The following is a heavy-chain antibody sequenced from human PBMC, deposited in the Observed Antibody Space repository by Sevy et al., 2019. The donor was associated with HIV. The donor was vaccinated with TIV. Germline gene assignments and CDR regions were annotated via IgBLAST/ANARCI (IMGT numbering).Heavy chain of an antibody. J-gene: IGHJ4*02. CDR1: GFTFSGSA. V-gene: IGHV3-73*01. CDR2: NRSKANSYAT. D-gene: IGHD3-22*01. Sequence: GGSLRLSCAASGFTFSGSAMHWVRRASGKGLEWVGHNRSKANSYATAYAASVKGRFTISRDDSKNTAYLQMNSLKTEDTAVYYCTRLGYYDSSGYYNYWGQGTLVTVSS. CDR3: TRLGYYDSSGYYNY.